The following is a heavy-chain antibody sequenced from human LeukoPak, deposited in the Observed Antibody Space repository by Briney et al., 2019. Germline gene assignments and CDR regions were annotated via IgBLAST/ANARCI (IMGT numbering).Heavy chain of an antibody. J-gene: IGHJ4*02. V-gene: IGHV1-46*01. CDR3: ARALYSDSSGYYPGLDH. Sequence: ASVKVSCKASGYTFTSYYMHWVRQAPGQGLEWMGIINPSGGSTSYAQKFQGRVTMTRDTSTSTVYMELRNLGSDDTAVYYCARALYSDSSGYYPGLDHWGQGTLVTVSS. D-gene: IGHD3-22*01. CDR1: GYTFTSYY. CDR2: INPSGGST.